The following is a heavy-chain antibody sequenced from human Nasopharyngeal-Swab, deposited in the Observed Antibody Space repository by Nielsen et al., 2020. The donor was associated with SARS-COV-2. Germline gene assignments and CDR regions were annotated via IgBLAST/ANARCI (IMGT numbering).Heavy chain of an antibody. CDR2: INPTDGST. D-gene: IGHD1-7*01. Sequence: ASVKVSCKASGYTFTSYYLHWVRQAPGQGLEWMGIINPTDGSTSYAQKFEGRVTMTRVTSTSTVYMELNSLRSEDTAVYYCARVVPFRITGTSGMDVWGQGTTVTVSS. CDR1: GYTFTSYY. J-gene: IGHJ6*02. V-gene: IGHV1-46*01. CDR3: ARVVPFRITGTSGMDV.